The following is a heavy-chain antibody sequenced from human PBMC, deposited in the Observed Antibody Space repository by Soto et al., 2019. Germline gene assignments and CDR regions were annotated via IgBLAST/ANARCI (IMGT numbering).Heavy chain of an antibody. V-gene: IGHV3-53*01. Sequence: HPGGSLRLSCAASGFTVSSNYMSWVRQAPGKGLEWVSVIYSGGSTYYADSVKGRFTISRDNSKNTLYLQMNSLRAEDTAVYYCARGLFHYDSRGYSPPYFDYWGQGALVTVSS. CDR3: ARGLFHYDSRGYSPPYFDY. CDR1: GFTVSSNY. D-gene: IGHD3-22*01. CDR2: IYSGGST. J-gene: IGHJ4*02.